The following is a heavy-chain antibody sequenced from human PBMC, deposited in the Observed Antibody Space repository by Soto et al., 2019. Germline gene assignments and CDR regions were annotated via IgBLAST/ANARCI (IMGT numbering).Heavy chain of an antibody. CDR1: GFTFSSYA. CDR2: ISGSGGST. Sequence: EVQLLESGGGLVQPGGSLRLSCAASGFTFSSYAMSWVRQAPGKGLEWVSAISGSGGSTYYADSVKGRFTISRDNSKNTLYRQMNSLRAEDTAVYYCAKDRGSSSSLRPYWGQGTLVTVSS. V-gene: IGHV3-23*01. D-gene: IGHD6-6*01. J-gene: IGHJ4*02. CDR3: AKDRGSSSSLRPY.